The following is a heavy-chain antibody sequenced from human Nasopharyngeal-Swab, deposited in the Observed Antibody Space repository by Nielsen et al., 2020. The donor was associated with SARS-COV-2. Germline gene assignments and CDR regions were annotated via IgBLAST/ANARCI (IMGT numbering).Heavy chain of an antibody. CDR1: GYTFTSYA. V-gene: IGHV1-3*01. J-gene: IGHJ4*02. CDR3: AREKGEGYCSGGSCYQLDY. CDR2: LNAGNGNT. Sequence: ASVKVSCKASGYTFTSYAMHWVRQAPGQRLEWMGWLNAGNGNTRYSQKFQGRVTLTRDTSASTAYMELSSLRSEDTAVYYCAREKGEGYCSGGSCYQLDYWGQGTLVTVSS. D-gene: IGHD2-15*01.